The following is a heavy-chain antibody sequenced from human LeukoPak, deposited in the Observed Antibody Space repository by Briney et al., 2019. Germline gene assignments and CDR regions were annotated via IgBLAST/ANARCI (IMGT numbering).Heavy chain of an antibody. J-gene: IGHJ4*02. CDR3: ATLNTDGWYLDN. V-gene: IGHV6-1*01. Sequence: SQTLSLTCVISGDSASNNSASWNWIRQSPSRGLEWLGRTYYRSRWYKDYAVSVKSRITINPDTSKNQFSLQLNSVTPEDTAVYYCATLNTDGWYLDNWGQGTLVTVSS. D-gene: IGHD5-24*01. CDR2: TYYRSRWYK. CDR1: GDSASNNSAS.